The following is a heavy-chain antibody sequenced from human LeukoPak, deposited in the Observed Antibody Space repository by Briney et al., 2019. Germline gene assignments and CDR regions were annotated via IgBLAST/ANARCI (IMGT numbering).Heavy chain of an antibody. CDR2: IRYDGSNK. V-gene: IGHV3-30*02. D-gene: IGHD1-26*01. CDR1: GFTFSSYG. J-gene: IGHJ3*02. CDR3: AKTLRELSGGAFDI. Sequence: LAGGSLRLSCAASGFTFSSYGMHWVRQAPGKGLEWVAFIRYDGSNKYYADSVKGRFTISRDNSKNTLYLQMNSLRAEDTAVYYCAKTLRELSGGAFDIWGQGTMVTVSS.